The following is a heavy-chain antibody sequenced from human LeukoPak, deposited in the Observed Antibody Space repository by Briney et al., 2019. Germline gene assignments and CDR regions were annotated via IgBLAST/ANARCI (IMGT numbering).Heavy chain of an antibody. CDR1: GGSISSSSYY. J-gene: IGHJ3*02. CDR3: ARDRTIVSSGGAFDI. Sequence: SETLSLTCTVSGGSISSSSYYWGWIRQPPGKGLEWIESIYYSGSTYYNPSLKSRVTISVDTSKNQFSLKLSSVTAADTAVYYCARDRTIVSSGGAFDIWGQGTMVTVSS. D-gene: IGHD3-10*02. V-gene: IGHV4-39*07. CDR2: IYYSGST.